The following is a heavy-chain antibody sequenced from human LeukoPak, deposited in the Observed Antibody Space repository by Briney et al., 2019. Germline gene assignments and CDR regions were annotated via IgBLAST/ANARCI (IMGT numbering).Heavy chain of an antibody. D-gene: IGHD6-6*01. CDR2: MNPNSGNT. Sequence: ASVKVSCMASGYTFTSYDITWVRQATGQGLEWMGWMNPNSGNTGYAQKFQGRVTMTRNTSISTAYMELSSLRSEDTAVYYCARGLFPARHAKGYAFDIWGQETMVTVSS. V-gene: IGHV1-8*01. J-gene: IGHJ3*02. CDR1: GYTFTSYD. CDR3: ARGLFPARHAKGYAFDI.